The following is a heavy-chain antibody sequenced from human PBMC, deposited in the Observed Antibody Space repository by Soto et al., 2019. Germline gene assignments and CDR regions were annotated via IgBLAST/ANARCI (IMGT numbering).Heavy chain of an antibody. J-gene: IGHJ3*02. D-gene: IGHD6-13*01. Sequence: GASVKVSCKASGGTFSSYAISWVRQAPGQGLEWMGGIIPIFGTANYAQKFQGRVTITADESTSAAYMELSSLRSEDTAVYYCARYSSPVGAFDIWGQGTMVTVSS. CDR3: ARYSSPVGAFDI. CDR1: GGTFSSYA. CDR2: IIPIFGTA. V-gene: IGHV1-69*13.